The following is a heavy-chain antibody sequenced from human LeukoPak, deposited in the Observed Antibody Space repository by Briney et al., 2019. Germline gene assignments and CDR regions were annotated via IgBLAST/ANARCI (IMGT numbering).Heavy chain of an antibody. CDR2: IYTSGST. Sequence: PSETLSLTCTVSGGSISSYYWTWIRQPAGKGLEWIGRIYTSGSTNYNPSLESRVTMSVDTSKNQFSLKLSSVTAADTAVYYCARGIYDSSGYRESALNFDYWGQGTLVTVSS. CDR3: ARGIYDSSGYRESALNFDY. D-gene: IGHD3-22*01. CDR1: GGSISSYY. J-gene: IGHJ4*02. V-gene: IGHV4-4*07.